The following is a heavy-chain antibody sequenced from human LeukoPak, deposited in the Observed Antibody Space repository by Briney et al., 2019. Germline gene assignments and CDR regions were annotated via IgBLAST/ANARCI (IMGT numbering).Heavy chain of an antibody. V-gene: IGHV1-69*13. D-gene: IGHD6-6*01. J-gene: IGHJ6*02. CDR2: IIPIFGTA. CDR3: ARGSFEYSSSPTVYGMDV. CDR1: GGTFISYA. Sequence: GASVKVSCKASGGTFISYAISWVRQAPGQGLEWMGGIIPIFGTANYAQKFQGRVTITADESTSTAYIELSSLRSEDTAVYYCARGSFEYSSSPTVYGMDVWGQGTTVTVSS.